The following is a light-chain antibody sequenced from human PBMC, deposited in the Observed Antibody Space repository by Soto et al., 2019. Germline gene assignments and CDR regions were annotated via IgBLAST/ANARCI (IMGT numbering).Light chain of an antibody. V-gene: IGKV3-11*01. CDR1: QSVSSY. CDR3: QQRSNWPLT. J-gene: IGKJ4*01. Sequence: EIVLRQSPATLSLSPGERATLSCRASQSVSSYLACYQQKPGQAPRLLIYDASNRATGIPARFSGSGSGTDFTLTISSLEPEDFAVYYCQQRSNWPLTFGGGTKVDI. CDR2: DAS.